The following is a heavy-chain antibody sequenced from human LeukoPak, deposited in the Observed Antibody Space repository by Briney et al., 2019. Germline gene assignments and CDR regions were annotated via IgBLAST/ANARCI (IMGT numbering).Heavy chain of an antibody. Sequence: SETLSLTCVVSGGSINDYYWRWIRQSAGKGVEWIGRVSSSGNTNYSPSLKSRLTMSVDNSNNQFSLRLTSVTAADTAVYYCARDRGVTVPDRRLDYWGQGTLVTVSS. V-gene: IGHV4-4*07. CDR3: ARDRGVTVPDRRLDY. D-gene: IGHD6-19*01. CDR2: VSSSGNT. CDR1: GGSINDYY. J-gene: IGHJ4*02.